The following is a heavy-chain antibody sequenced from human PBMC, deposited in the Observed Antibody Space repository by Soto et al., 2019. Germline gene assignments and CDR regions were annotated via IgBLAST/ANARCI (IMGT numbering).Heavy chain of an antibody. CDR2: ISSSSSYT. V-gene: IGHV3-11*06. D-gene: IGHD1-26*01. CDR3: ARFGIGSYYDLDY. J-gene: IGHJ4*02. CDR1: GFTFSDYY. Sequence: GGSLRLSCAASGFTFSDYYMSWIRQAPGKGLEWVSYISSSSSYTNYADSVKGRFTISRDNAKNSLYLQMNSLRAEDTAVYYCARFGIGSYYDLDYWGQGTLVT.